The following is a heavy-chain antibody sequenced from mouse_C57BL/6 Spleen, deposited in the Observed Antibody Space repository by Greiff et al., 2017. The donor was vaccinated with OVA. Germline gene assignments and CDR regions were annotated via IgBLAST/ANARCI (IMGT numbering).Heavy chain of an antibody. CDR3: TRDYYGTSYAMDY. Sequence: EVQGVESGEGLVKPGGSLKLSCAASGFTFSSYAMSWVRQTPEKRLEWVAYISSGGDYIYYADTVKGRFTISRDNARNTLYLQMSSLKSEDTAMYYCTRDYYGTSYAMDYWGQGTSVTVSS. D-gene: IGHD2-1*01. CDR2: ISSGGDYI. V-gene: IGHV5-9-1*02. CDR1: GFTFSSYA. J-gene: IGHJ4*01.